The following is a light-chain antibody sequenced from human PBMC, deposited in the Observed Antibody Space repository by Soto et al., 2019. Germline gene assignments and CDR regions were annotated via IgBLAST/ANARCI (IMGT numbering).Light chain of an antibody. V-gene: IGKV1-39*01. Sequence: DLQMTRSPSSLSAGLGDRAAITWPTSQSISSYLNWYPQKPGKAPKLLIYAAPSLPSGLPSRFSGSASGIDLTLTISRLQSEDFATYYCQQSSSTPPWTFGQGTKVDIK. CDR2: AAP. J-gene: IGKJ1*01. CDR3: QQSSSTPPWT. CDR1: QSISSY.